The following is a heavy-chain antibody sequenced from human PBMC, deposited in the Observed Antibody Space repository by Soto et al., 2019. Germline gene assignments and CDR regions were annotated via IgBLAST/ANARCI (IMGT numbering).Heavy chain of an antibody. CDR2: INPGSGGT. CDR3: ATEFGVHSRRAYYFDY. Sequence: VQLVQSGAEVKKPGASVRLSCKTSTYTFTTYYMHWVRQAPGHGLEWMGIINPGSGGTTYAQKFQDRVTMTRDTSTSTVYMDLNSLRSDDTAVYYCATEFGVHSRRAYYFDYWGQGTLVTVSS. J-gene: IGHJ4*02. V-gene: IGHV1-46*01. D-gene: IGHD3-10*01. CDR1: TYTFTTYY.